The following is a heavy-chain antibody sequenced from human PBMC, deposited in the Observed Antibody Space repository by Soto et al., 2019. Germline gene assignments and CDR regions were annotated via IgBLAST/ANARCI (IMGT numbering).Heavy chain of an antibody. CDR3: ARAQQQLVSKTGMDV. Sequence: GGSLRLSCAASGVNFSSYSMNWVRQAPGKGLEWVSSISSSSSYIYYADSVKGRFTISRDNAKNSLYLQMNSLRAEDTAVYYCARAQQQLVSKTGMDVWGQGTTVTVSS. CDR2: ISSSSSYI. V-gene: IGHV3-21*01. J-gene: IGHJ6*02. CDR1: GVNFSSYS. D-gene: IGHD6-13*01.